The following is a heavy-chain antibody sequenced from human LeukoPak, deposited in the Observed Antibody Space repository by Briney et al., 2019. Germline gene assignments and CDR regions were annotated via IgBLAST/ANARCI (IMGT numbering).Heavy chain of an antibody. CDR2: ISAHNGNT. CDR3: AQGIPPLDAFDI. V-gene: IGHV1-18*01. CDR1: GYTFTSYG. Sequence: ASVKVSCKASGYTFTSYGISWVRQAPGQGLEWMGWISAHNGNTNYAQKLQGRVTMTTDTSTSTAYMELRSLRSDDTAVYYCAQGIPPLDAFDIWGQGTMVTVSS. J-gene: IGHJ3*02.